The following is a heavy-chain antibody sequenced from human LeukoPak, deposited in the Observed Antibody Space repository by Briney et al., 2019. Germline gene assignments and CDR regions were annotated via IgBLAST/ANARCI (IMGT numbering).Heavy chain of an antibody. CDR3: AKVYCSSTSCYSCPGY. V-gene: IGHV3-30*02. CDR2: IRYDGSNK. Sequence: GGSLRLSCAASGFTFSSYGMHWVRQAPGKGLEWVAFIRYDGSNKYYADSVKGRFTISRDNSKNTLYLQMNSLRAEDTAVYYCAKVYCSSTSCYSCPGYWGQGTLVTVSS. J-gene: IGHJ4*02. D-gene: IGHD2-2*02. CDR1: GFTFSSYG.